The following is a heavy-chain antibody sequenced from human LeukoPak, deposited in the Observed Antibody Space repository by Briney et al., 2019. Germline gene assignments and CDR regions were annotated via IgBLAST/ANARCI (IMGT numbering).Heavy chain of an antibody. CDR2: IYWVDDK. J-gene: IGHJ4*02. V-gene: IGHV2-5*02. D-gene: IGHD5-18*01. Sequence: APGPTLVNPTQTLTLTCTFSGFSLSTSGVGVDWIRQPPAEALEWLALIYWVDDKRYSTSLKSRLTITKDSSKNQVVLTMTNMDPVDTATYYCAHRKYSYGAFDYWGQGTLVTVSS. CDR1: GFSLSTSGVG. CDR3: AHRKYSYGAFDY.